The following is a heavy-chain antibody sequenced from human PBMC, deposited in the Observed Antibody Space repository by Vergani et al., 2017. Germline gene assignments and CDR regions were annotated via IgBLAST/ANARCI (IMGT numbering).Heavy chain of an antibody. V-gene: IGHV1-18*01. Sequence: QVQLVQSGAEVKKPGASVKVSCKASGYTFTSYGISWVRQAPGQGLEWMGWISAYNGNTNYAQKLQGRVTMTTDTSTSTAYMELRSLRSDDTAVYYCATVSEQLDSNEGYYSYYGMDVWGQGTPVTVSS. CDR2: ISAYNGNT. CDR3: ATVSEQLDSNEGYYSYYGMDV. CDR1: GYTFTSYG. J-gene: IGHJ6*02. D-gene: IGHD6-13*01.